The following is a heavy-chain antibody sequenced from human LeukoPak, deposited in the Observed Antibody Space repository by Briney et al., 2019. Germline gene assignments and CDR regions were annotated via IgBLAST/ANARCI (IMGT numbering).Heavy chain of an antibody. CDR2: IIPIFGTA. D-gene: IGHD6-13*01. V-gene: IGHV1-69*13. CDR3: ARARPSTSSWHYFDY. CDR1: GGTFSSYA. Sequence: SVKVSCKASGGTFSSYAISWVRQAPGQGLEWIGGIIPIFGTANYAQKFQGRVTITADESTSTAYMELSSLRSEDTAVYYCARARPSTSSWHYFDYWGQGTLVTVSS. J-gene: IGHJ4*02.